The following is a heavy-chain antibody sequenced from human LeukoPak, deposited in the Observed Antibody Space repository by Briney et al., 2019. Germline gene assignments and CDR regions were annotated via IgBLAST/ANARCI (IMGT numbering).Heavy chain of an antibody. D-gene: IGHD3-3*01. CDR2: MNPNSGNT. Sequence: ASVKVSCKASGCTFTSYDINWVRQATGQGLEWMGWMNPNSGNTGYAQKFQGRVTMTRNTSISTAYMELSSLRSEDTAVYYCARVGAAIFGVLYNWFDPWGQGTLVTVSS. J-gene: IGHJ5*02. CDR1: GCTFTSYD. CDR3: ARVGAAIFGVLYNWFDP. V-gene: IGHV1-8*01.